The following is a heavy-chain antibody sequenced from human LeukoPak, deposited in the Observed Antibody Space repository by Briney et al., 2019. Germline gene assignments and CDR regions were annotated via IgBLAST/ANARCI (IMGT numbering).Heavy chain of an antibody. CDR2: ISGSGGTT. CDR1: GFTFSSYA. V-gene: IGHV3-23*01. CDR3: AKGLINDWSALEY. D-gene: IGHD3-9*01. J-gene: IGHJ4*02. Sequence: PGGSLRLSCAASGFTFSSYAMTWVRHAPGKGLDWVSAISGSGGTTYSADSVRGRFTITRDNTKNTLYLQMNSLRAEDTAVYYCAKGLINDWSALEYWGQGTLVTVSS.